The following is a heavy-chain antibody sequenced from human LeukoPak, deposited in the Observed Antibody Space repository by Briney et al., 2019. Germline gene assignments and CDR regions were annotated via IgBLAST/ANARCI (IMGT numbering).Heavy chain of an antibody. V-gene: IGHV1-18*01. CDR3: ARARYYGSEGKDDAFDI. J-gene: IGHJ3*02. Sequence: ASVTVSFKASGYTFTSYGISWVRQAPGQGLEWMGWISAYNGNTNYAQKLQGRVTMTTDTSTSTAYMELRSLRSDDTAVYYCARARYYGSEGKDDAFDIWGQGTMVTVSS. CDR1: GYTFTSYG. CDR2: ISAYNGNT. D-gene: IGHD3-10*01.